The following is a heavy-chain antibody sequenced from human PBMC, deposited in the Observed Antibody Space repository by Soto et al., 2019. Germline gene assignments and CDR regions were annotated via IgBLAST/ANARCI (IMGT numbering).Heavy chain of an antibody. CDR1: GFTLGSHR. CDR3: APVFDL. J-gene: IGHJ4*02. V-gene: IGHV3-74*01. CDR2: IDTDGGGT. Sequence: DVQLVESGGGLVQPGGSLRVSCAASGFTLGSHRIHWVRQPPGKGLEWVSRIDTDGGGTSYADSVKGRFTIYTDNAKNTVYLPINGLRAEDAAVHYCAPVFDLWGQGTLVTVSS.